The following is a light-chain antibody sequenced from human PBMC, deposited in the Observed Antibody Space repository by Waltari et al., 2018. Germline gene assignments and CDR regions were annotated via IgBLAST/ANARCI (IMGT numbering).Light chain of an antibody. CDR3: QTWGTDTVV. Sequence: QPVPTQTPPAPAPLGALGQPTVTSSSGPRTSAIDGHEQQPEKGPRYLMKVSSDGSHSRGDLIPARFSGSSSGTERYLSISRLQYEDEADYYCQTWGTDTVVFGGGTKLTVL. J-gene: IGLJ2*01. V-gene: IGLV4-69*01. CDR2: VSSDGSH. CDR1: SGPRTSA.